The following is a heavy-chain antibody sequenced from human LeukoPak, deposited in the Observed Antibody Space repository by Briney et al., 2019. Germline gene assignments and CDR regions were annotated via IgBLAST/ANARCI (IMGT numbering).Heavy chain of an antibody. CDR3: ARHPHYYFDNSAR. V-gene: IGHV4-39*01. CDR1: GDSVRTSNSY. J-gene: IGHJ4*02. Sequence: SSETLSLTCTVSGDSVRTSNSYWGWIRQPPGKGLERIVSMYYSGNTYYNPSLKSRVTISVDTSKNQLSLRLSSVTAADTAVYYCARHPHYYFDNSARWGQGTLVTVSS. CDR2: MYYSGNT. D-gene: IGHD3-22*01.